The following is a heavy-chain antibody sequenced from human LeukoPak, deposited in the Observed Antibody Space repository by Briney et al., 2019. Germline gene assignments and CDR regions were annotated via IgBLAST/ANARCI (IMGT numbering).Heavy chain of an antibody. V-gene: IGHV1-69*04. J-gene: IGHJ6*02. Sequence: SVKVSCKASGGTFSSYAISWVRQAPGQGLEWMGRIIPILGIANYAQKFQGRVTITADKSTSTAYMELSSLRSEDTAVYYCASQGSWFHYYYYYGMDVWGQGTTVTVSS. CDR1: GGTFSSYA. CDR3: ASQGSWFHYYYYYGMDV. CDR2: IIPILGIA. D-gene: IGHD6-13*01.